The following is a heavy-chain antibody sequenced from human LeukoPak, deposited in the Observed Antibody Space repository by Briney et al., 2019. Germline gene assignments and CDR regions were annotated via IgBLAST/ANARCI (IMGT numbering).Heavy chain of an antibody. CDR3: AKGGRRSTTSCWDY. CDR1: GFTFSSYA. J-gene: IGHJ4*02. D-gene: IGHD2-2*01. Sequence: GGSLRLSCVASGFTFSSYAMSWVRQAPGKGLEWVSGIRSSGSSTYYADSVKGRFTISRDNSKNTLHLEMNSLRAEDTGVYYCAKGGRRSTTSCWDYWGQGTQVTVSS. CDR2: IRSSGSST. V-gene: IGHV3-23*01.